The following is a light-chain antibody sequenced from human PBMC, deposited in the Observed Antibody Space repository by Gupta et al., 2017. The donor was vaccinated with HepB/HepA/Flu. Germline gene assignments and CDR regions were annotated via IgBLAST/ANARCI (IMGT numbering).Light chain of an antibody. CDR3: QHSDSTPFT. V-gene: IGKV1-39*01. Sequence: IQMTQSPSSLSPSIGDRVTITCRASQNIDNYLNWYQQKPGKGPKLLIYGTSSLHTGVPSRFSGSGSGTEFTLTITRLKPEDFATYYCQHSDSTPFTFGQGTTVDI. CDR2: GTS. J-gene: IGKJ3*01. CDR1: QNIDNY.